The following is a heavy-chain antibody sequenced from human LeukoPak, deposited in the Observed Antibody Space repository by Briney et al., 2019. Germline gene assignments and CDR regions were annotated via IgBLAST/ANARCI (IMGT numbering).Heavy chain of an antibody. CDR1: GGTFNSYG. J-gene: IGHJ4*02. CDR2: VIAIFGRI. D-gene: IGHD3-22*01. Sequence: SVKVSCKAPGGTFNSYGISWVRQAPGQGLEWLGGVIAIFGRIKYGQKFQGRATITTDESTSTAYMELSSLTYEDTGVYYCARGELGDRSGFSFFDYWGQGTLVTVSS. CDR3: ARGELGDRSGFSFFDY. V-gene: IGHV1-69*05.